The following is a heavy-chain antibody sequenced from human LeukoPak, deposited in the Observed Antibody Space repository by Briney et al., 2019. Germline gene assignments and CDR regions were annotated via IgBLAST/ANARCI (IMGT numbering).Heavy chain of an antibody. V-gene: IGHV3-30*03. J-gene: IGHJ4*02. CDR2: ISYDGSNK. CDR3: ARDWGRPGPIDY. Sequence: GGSLRLSCAASGFIFSSYWMHWVRQAPGKGLEWVAVISYDGSNKYYADSVKGRFTISRDNSKNTLYLQMNSLRAEDTAVYYCARDWGRPGPIDYWGQGTLVTVSS. D-gene: IGHD3-16*01. CDR1: GFIFSSYW.